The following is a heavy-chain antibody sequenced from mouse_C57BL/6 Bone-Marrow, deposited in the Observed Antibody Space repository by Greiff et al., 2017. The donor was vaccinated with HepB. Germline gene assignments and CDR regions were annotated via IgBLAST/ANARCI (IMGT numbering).Heavy chain of an antibody. CDR1: EYEFPSHD. CDR3: ERQWGDGRVDY. Sequence: EVMLVESGGGLVQPGESLKLSCESTEYEFPSHDMSWVRKTPEKRLELVAAINSDGGSTYYPDTMERRFIISRDNTKKTLYLQMGSLGSEDTALCYCERQWGDGRVDYWGQGTTLTVSS. CDR2: INSDGGST. V-gene: IGHV5-2*01. J-gene: IGHJ2*01. D-gene: IGHD2-13*01.